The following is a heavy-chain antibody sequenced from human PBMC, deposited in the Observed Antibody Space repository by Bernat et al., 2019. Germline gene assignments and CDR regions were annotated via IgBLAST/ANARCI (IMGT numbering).Heavy chain of an antibody. J-gene: IGHJ6*03. CDR3: ARGGGGITIFGVVIEAANYYYMDV. CDR1: GFTFSSYS. V-gene: IGHV3-48*02. D-gene: IGHD3-3*01. CDR2: ISSSSSTI. Sequence: EVQLVESGGGLVKPGGSLRLSCAASGFTFSSYSMNWVRQAPGKGLEWVSYISSSSSTIYYADSVKGRFTISRDNAKNSLYLQMNSLRDEDTAVYYCARGGGGITIFGVVIEAANYYYMDVWGKGTTVTVSS.